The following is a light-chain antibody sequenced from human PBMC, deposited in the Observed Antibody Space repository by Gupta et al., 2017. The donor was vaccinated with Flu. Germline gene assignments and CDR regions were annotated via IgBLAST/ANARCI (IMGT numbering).Light chain of an antibody. CDR1: QSVLSN. Sequence: EIVVTQSPVTLSVSPGERATLSCRASQSVLSNIAWYHHKPGQAPRLLIYGASTRATGIPARFSGSGSGTEFTLTLSSLQSEDSAVYYCQQYNNWPRTFGGGTKVEIK. J-gene: IGKJ4*01. CDR2: GAS. CDR3: QQYNNWPRT. V-gene: IGKV3-15*01.